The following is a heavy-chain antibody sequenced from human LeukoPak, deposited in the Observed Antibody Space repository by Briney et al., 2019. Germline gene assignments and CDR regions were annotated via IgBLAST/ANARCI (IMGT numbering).Heavy chain of an antibody. CDR1: GFTFSSYW. D-gene: IGHD2-15*01. V-gene: IGHV3-7*05. CDR3: ASHQEWQLPSGFDI. J-gene: IGHJ3*02. CDR2: IKQDGGEK. Sequence: GGSLRLSCAASGFTFSSYWMSWVRQAPGKGLEWVANIKQDGGEKYYVDSVKGRFTISRDNAKNSLDLQMNSLRAEATAVYYCASHQEWQLPSGFDIWGQGTTVPFSS.